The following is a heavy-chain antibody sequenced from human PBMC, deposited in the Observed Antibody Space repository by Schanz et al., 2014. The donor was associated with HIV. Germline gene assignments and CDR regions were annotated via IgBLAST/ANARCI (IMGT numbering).Heavy chain of an antibody. CDR3: AKAKGSYSATTFYFDF. CDR1: GFTFTNHA. J-gene: IGHJ4*02. D-gene: IGHD1-26*01. CDR2: VIGSGVRT. Sequence: EEQLVESGGGLAQPGGSLTLSCAASGFTFTNHALSWVRQAPGRGLEWVSTVIGSGVRTIYADSVKGRFTISRDNSKNTLSLHMNSLRVEDTAVYYCAKAKGSYSATTFYFDFWGQGTLVTVSS. V-gene: IGHV3-23*04.